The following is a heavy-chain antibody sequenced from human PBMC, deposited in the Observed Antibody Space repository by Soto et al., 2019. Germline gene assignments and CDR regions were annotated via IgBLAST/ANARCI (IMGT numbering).Heavy chain of an antibody. J-gene: IGHJ6*02. Sequence: SETLSLTCTVSGGFINSGYYNWTWSRQFPGKGLDWIGGIYYSASTYYTPTLVSRITISLATSKNQFSLKLTSVTAAATAVYYCARGSRTTSGGMDVWGQGTTVTVSS. CDR3: ARGSRTTSGGMDV. V-gene: IGHV4-30-4*01. CDR1: GGFINSGYYN. D-gene: IGHD6-6*01. CDR2: IYYSAST.